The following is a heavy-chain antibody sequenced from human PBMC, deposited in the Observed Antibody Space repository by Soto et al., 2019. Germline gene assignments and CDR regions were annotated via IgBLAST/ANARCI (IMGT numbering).Heavy chain of an antibody. CDR3: ARERQLVPRDIDY. CDR2: ISGTGGLT. J-gene: IGHJ4*02. CDR1: GFTFSSYA. Sequence: GGSLRLSCAASGFTFSSYAMSLIRQAPGKGLEWVSLISGTGGLTYYAVSVKSRITINPDTSKNQFSLQLNSVTPEDTAVYYCARERQLVPRDIDYWGQGTLVTVSS. V-gene: IGHV3-23*01. D-gene: IGHD6-6*01.